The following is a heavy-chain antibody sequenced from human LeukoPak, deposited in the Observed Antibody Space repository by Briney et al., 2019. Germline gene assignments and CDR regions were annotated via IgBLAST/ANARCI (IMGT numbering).Heavy chain of an antibody. Sequence: SQTLSLTCTVSGGSISSGGYYWSWIRQPPGKGLEWIGYIYHSGSTYYNPSLKSRVTISVDRSKNQFSLKLSSVTAADTAVYYCAREGDPGVGQLAPFDYWGQGTLVTVSS. CDR2: IYHSGST. V-gene: IGHV4-30-2*01. CDR3: AREGDPGVGQLAPFDY. J-gene: IGHJ4*02. CDR1: GGSISSGGYY. D-gene: IGHD6-13*01.